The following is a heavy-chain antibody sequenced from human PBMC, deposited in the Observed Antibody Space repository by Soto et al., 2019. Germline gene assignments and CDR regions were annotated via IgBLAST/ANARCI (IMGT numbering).Heavy chain of an antibody. CDR2: ISYSANT. D-gene: IGHD1-26*01. V-gene: IGHV4-30-4*01. CDR3: ARDPGDRRMDV. Sequence: SETLSLTCTVSGGSISSGDYYWSWIRQPPGKGLEWIGYISYSANTYYNPSLKSRGTISVDTSKNQFSLKLSSVTAADTAVYYCARDPGDRRMDVWGQGTTVTVSS. J-gene: IGHJ6*02. CDR1: GGSISSGDYY.